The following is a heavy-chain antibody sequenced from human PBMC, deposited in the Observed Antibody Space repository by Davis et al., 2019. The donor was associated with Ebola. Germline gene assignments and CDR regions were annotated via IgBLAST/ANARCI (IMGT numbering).Heavy chain of an antibody. CDR1: GFTFSSYS. CDR3: ARARIVATIRHFDY. D-gene: IGHD5-12*01. CDR2: ISSSSSTI. Sequence: GESLKISCAASGFTFSSYSMNWVRQAPGKGLEWVSYISSSSSTIYYADSVKGRFTISRDNAKNSLYLQMNSLRDEDTAVYYCARARIVATIRHFDYWGQGTLVTVSS. J-gene: IGHJ4*02. V-gene: IGHV3-48*02.